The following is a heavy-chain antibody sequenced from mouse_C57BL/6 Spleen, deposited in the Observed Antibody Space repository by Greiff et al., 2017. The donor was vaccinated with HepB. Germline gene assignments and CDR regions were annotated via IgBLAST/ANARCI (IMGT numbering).Heavy chain of an antibody. J-gene: IGHJ3*01. CDR1: GFNIKDYY. CDR3: ARSEGYSNFAWFAY. D-gene: IGHD2-5*01. Sequence: VQLKQSGAELVKPGTSVKLSCTASGFNIKDYYMHWVKQRTEQGLEWIGRIDPEDGETKYAQKFQGKATITADTSSNTAYLQLSSLTSEDTAVYYCARSEGYSNFAWFAYWGQGTLVTVSA. V-gene: IGHV14-2*01. CDR2: IDPEDGET.